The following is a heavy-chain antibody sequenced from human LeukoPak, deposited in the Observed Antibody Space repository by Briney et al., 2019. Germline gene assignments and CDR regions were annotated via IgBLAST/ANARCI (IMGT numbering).Heavy chain of an antibody. CDR1: GFPFKSYA. Sequence: GGSLRLSCAASGFPFKSYAMSWVRQAPGKGLEWISYISSGVTTEYYADSVKGRFTISRDDAKNSLYLQMDSLRAEDTAVYYCAREQGGYSGYDLVFDYWGQGTLVTVSS. CDR2: ISSGVTTE. CDR3: AREQGGYSGYDLVFDY. J-gene: IGHJ4*02. V-gene: IGHV3-48*01. D-gene: IGHD5-12*01.